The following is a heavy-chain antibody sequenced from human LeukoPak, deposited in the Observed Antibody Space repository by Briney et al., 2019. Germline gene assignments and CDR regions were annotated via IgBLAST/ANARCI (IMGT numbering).Heavy chain of an antibody. CDR1: GYTFTGYY. D-gene: IGHD1-26*01. CDR3: ARDMSGSYQDNWFDP. Sequence: ASVKVSCKASGYTFTGYYMHWVRQAPGQELEWMGWINPNSGGTNYAQKFQGRVTMTRDTSISTAYMELSRLRSDDTAVYYCARDMSGSYQDNWFDPWGQGTLVTVSS. CDR2: INPNSGGT. J-gene: IGHJ5*02. V-gene: IGHV1-2*02.